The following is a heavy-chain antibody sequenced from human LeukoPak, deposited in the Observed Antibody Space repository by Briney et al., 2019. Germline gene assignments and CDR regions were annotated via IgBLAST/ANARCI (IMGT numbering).Heavy chain of an antibody. J-gene: IGHJ4*02. CDR3: ARGYCYNSNCYGNFDF. V-gene: IGHV1-46*01. Sequence: ASVKVSCKASGYTFTTYYMHWVRQAPGQGLEWMGIINPSGGSTSYAQKFQGRVTMTRDTSTSTVYMELSSLRSEDTAVYYCARGYCYNSNCYGNFDFWGQGTLVTVSS. D-gene: IGHD2-2*01. CDR1: GYTFTTYY. CDR2: INPSGGST.